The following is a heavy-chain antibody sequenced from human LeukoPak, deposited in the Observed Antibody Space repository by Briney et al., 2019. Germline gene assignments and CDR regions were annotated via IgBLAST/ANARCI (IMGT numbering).Heavy chain of an antibody. V-gene: IGHV1-24*01. CDR3: ATFDYYDSSGPRDY. J-gene: IGHJ4*02. Sequence: ASVKVSFTVSGYTLTELSMHWVRQAPGKGLEWMGGFDPEDGETIYAQKFQGRVTMTEDTSTDTAYMELSSLRSEDTAVYYCATFDYYDSSGPRDYWGQGTLVTVSS. CDR1: GYTLTELS. D-gene: IGHD3-22*01. CDR2: FDPEDGET.